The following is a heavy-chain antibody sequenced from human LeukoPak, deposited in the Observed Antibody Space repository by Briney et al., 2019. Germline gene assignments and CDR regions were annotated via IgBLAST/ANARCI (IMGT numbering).Heavy chain of an antibody. CDR3: AKDRIPRMTTVPKGHFDY. CDR2: ISGSGGST. J-gene: IGHJ4*02. V-gene: IGHV3-23*01. Sequence: PGGSLRLSCAASGFTFSSYAMSWVRQAPGKGLEWVSAISGSGGSTYYADSVKGRFTISRDNSKNTLYLQMNSLRAEDTSVYYCAKDRIPRMTTVPKGHFDYWGQGTLVTVSS. CDR1: GFTFSSYA. D-gene: IGHD4-17*01.